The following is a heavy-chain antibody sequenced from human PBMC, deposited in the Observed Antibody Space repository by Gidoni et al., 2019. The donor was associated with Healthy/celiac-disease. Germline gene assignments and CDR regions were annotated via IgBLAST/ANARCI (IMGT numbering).Heavy chain of an antibody. CDR3: ARDMGTVVGNYFDY. J-gene: IGHJ4*02. D-gene: IGHD2-15*01. CDR1: GGTFSSYA. CDR2: IIPILGIA. Sequence: QVQLVQSVAEVKKPGSSVKVSCKASGGTFSSYAISWVRQAPGQGLEWMGRIIPILGIANYAQKFQGRVTITADKSTSTAYMELSSLRSEDTAVYYCARDMGTVVGNYFDYWGQGTLVTVSS. V-gene: IGHV1-69*04.